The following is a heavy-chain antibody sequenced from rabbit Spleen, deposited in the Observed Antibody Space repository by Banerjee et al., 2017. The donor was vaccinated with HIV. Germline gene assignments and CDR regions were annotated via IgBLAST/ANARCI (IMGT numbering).Heavy chain of an antibody. V-gene: IGHV1S47*01. CDR3: ARDGISFVSSGWGLTRLDL. J-gene: IGHJ3*01. CDR2: IYNGDDSS. Sequence: QEQLTETGGGLVQPGGSLTLSCKASGFDFSTNAMCWVRQAPGKGPGWIACIYNGDDSSYYASWVNGRFTISRSTSLNTVTLQMTSLTAADTATYFCARDGISFVSSGWGLTRLDLWGQGTLVTVS. CDR1: GFDFSTNA. D-gene: IGHD4-1*01.